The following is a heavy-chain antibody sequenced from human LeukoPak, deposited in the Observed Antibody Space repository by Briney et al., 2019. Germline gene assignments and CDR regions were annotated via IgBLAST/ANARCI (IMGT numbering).Heavy chain of an antibody. V-gene: IGHV4-31*03. CDR2: IYYSGST. D-gene: IGHD5-12*01. CDR3: ARGHRGSFDY. Sequence: KPSETLSLTCTVSGGSISSGGYYWSWIRQHPGKGLEWIGYIYYSGSTYYNPSLKSRVTISVDTSKNQFSLKLSSVTAADTAVYYCARGHRGSFDYWGQGTLVTVSS. J-gene: IGHJ4*02. CDR1: GGSISSGGYY.